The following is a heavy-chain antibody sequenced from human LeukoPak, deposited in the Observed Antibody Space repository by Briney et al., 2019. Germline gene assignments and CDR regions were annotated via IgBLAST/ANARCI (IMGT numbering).Heavy chain of an antibody. Sequence: GGSLRLSCAASGFTFSTYAVSCVRRSRGKGLEWVSTIGGGGSTYYADSVKGRFTISRDNPKNTLYLQINSLRAEDTAVYYCAKYYRNDWSGIDYWGQRTLVTVSS. CDR2: IGGGGST. CDR3: AKYYRNDWSGIDY. V-gene: IGHV3-23*01. D-gene: IGHD3-9*01. J-gene: IGHJ4*02. CDR1: GFTFSTYA.